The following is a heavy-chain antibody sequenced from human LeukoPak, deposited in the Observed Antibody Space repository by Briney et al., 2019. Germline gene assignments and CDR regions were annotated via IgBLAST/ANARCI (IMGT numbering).Heavy chain of an antibody. CDR1: GFTFSDYW. Sequence: GGSLRLSCAASGFTFSDYWMTWVRQAPGKGLEWVANIKEDGREKYYVDSVKGRFTLSKDNAKNSVYLQMNNLGAEDTAVYYCARGWGEKGYCRGGTCNNPQFDYWGQGILVTVSS. CDR2: IKEDGREK. CDR3: ARGWGEKGYCRGGTCNNPQFDY. D-gene: IGHD2-15*01. V-gene: IGHV3-7*01. J-gene: IGHJ4*02.